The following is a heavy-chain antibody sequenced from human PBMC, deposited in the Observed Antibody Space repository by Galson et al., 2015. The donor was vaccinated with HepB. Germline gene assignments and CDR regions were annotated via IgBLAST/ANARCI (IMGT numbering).Heavy chain of an antibody. CDR3: ARDGARGYYYYGMDV. Sequence: SLRLSCAASGFTFGSYGMNWVRQAPGQGLDWEAVIWYDGSNKYYADSVKGRFTISRDNSKNTLYLQMNSLRAEDTAVYYCARDGARGYYYYGMDVWGQGTTVTVSS. CDR2: IWYDGSNK. CDR1: GFTFGSYG. V-gene: IGHV3-33*01. J-gene: IGHJ6*02. D-gene: IGHD3-16*01.